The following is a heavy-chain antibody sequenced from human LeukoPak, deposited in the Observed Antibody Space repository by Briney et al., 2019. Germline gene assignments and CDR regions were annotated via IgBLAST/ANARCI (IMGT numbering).Heavy chain of an antibody. Sequence: ASVKVSCKASGYTFTSYDINWVRQATGQGLEWMGWMNPNSGNTGYAQKFQGRVTMTRNTSISTAYMELSSLRSEDTAVYYCARVGVGRGESSSWYFLVDHWGQGTLVTVSS. J-gene: IGHJ4*02. D-gene: IGHD6-13*01. V-gene: IGHV1-8*01. CDR1: GYTFTSYD. CDR2: MNPNSGNT. CDR3: ARVGVGRGESSSWYFLVDH.